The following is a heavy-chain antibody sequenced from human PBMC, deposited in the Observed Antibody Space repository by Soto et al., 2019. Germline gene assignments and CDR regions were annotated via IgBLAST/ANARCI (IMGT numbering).Heavy chain of an antibody. Sequence: SETLSLTCTVSGGSISSGGYSWSWIRQPPGKGLEWIGYIYYSGSTNYKPYLKSRVNISVDTSKNQFSLKLSSVTAADTAVYYCARSDGRYWGQGTLVTSPQ. CDR3: ARSDGRY. CDR1: GGSISSGGYS. J-gene: IGHJ4*02. V-gene: IGHV4-61*08. CDR2: IYYSGST.